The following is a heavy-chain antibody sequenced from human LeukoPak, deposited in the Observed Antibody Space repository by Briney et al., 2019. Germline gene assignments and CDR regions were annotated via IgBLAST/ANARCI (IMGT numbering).Heavy chain of an antibody. CDR1: GYTFTGYY. J-gene: IGHJ6*03. Sequence: ASVKVSCKASGYTFTGYYMHWVRQAPGQGVGWIGWIYPVSGGTTYAEKFQGRVTMTRDTSITTAYLELSRLRSDDTAVYYCARGTYGGLPTSYYYYYMDVWGKGTTVTISS. CDR3: ARGTYGGLPTSYYYYYMDV. V-gene: IGHV1-2*02. D-gene: IGHD4-23*01. CDR2: IYPVSGGT.